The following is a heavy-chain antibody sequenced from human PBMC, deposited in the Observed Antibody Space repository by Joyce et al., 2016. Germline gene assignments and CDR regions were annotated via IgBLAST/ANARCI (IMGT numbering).Heavy chain of an antibody. J-gene: IGHJ4*02. CDR1: GDGISSGYF. V-gene: IGHV4-38-2*02. CDR3: ARDPQNFGF. CDR2: SYHNGKT. D-gene: IGHD2/OR15-2a*01. Sequence: VQLQESGPGLVKPSETLSLTGDVSGDGISSGYFCGGVRQAPGKGLEWIANSYHNGKTYYNASLKGRVTISIDTSKNQLSLKLSSVTAADTAVYYCARDPQNFGFWGQGTLVIVSS.